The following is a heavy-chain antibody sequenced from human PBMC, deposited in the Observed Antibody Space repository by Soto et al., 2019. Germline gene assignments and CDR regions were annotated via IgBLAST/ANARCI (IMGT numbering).Heavy chain of an antibody. CDR3: ARVNYYDSSGYTLDY. CDR2: ISAYNGNT. D-gene: IGHD3-22*01. V-gene: IGHV1-18*04. Sequence: SVKVSCKASGYTFTSYGISWVRQAPGQGLEWMGWISAYNGNTNYAQKLQGRVTMTTDTSTSTAYMELRSLRSDDTAVYYCARVNYYDSSGYTLDYWGQGTLVTVSS. CDR1: GYTFTSYG. J-gene: IGHJ4*02.